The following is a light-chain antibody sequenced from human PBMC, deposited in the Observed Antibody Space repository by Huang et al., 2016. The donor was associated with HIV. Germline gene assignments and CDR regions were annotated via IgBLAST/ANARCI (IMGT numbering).Light chain of an antibody. J-gene: IGKJ2*01. CDR3: QQTYTTPYT. CDR1: QSVSTY. CDR2: AVS. V-gene: IGKV1-39*01. Sequence: IQMTQSPSSLSASVGDRVTITCRASQSVSTYLNWYQQKPGHAPNLLMYAVSTLQGGVPSRFSGSGHDTEFTLTISSLRPDDFATYYCQQTYTTPYTFGQGAKLEMK.